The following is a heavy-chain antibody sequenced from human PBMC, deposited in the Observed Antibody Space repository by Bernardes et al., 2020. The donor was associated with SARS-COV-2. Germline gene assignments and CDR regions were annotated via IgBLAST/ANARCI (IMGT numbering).Heavy chain of an antibody. CDR3: AGTTVTCCDY. CDR2: INPDGTTT. V-gene: IGHV3-74*01. J-gene: IGHJ4*02. CDR1: GFTFSTHW. Sequence: GGSLRLSCVGSGFTFSTHWMHWVRQTPGKGLVWVSRINPDGTTTNYADSVKGRFTISRDNAKNTLYLQMNGLRVEDTAAYYCAGTTVTCCDYWGQGSLVTVSS. D-gene: IGHD1-26*01.